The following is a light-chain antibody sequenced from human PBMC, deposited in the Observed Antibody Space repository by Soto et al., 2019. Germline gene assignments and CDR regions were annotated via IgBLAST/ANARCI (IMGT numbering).Light chain of an antibody. J-gene: IGKJ5*01. V-gene: IGKV3-11*01. Sequence: IVMTQSPGTLSVSPGKRATLACRASQSVSVNLAWYQQQPGQAPRLLIYGVSNRATGIPARFSGSASGTDFTLTISSLEPEDFAVYYCQQRSNSITFGQGTRLEIK. CDR3: QQRSNSIT. CDR1: QSVSVN. CDR2: GVS.